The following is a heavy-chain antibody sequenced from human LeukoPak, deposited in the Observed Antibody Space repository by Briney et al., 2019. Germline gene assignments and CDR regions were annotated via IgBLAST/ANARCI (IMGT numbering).Heavy chain of an antibody. CDR2: INHSGST. D-gene: IGHD3-22*01. Sequence: SETLSLTCAVYGGSFSGYYWSWIRQPPGKGLEWIGEINHSGSTNYNPSLKSRVTISVDTSKNQFSLKLSSVTAADTAVYYCARVRPRNYYDSSGSQSGFDYWGQGTLVTVSS. J-gene: IGHJ4*02. CDR1: GGSFSGYY. V-gene: IGHV4-34*01. CDR3: ARVRPRNYYDSSGSQSGFDY.